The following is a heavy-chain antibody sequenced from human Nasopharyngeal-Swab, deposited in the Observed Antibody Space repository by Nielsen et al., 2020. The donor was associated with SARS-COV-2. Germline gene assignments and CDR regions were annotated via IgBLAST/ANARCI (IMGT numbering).Heavy chain of an antibody. CDR2: ISSSGSTI. CDR3: ARVGGSSGWYSNWFDP. Sequence: GESLKIPCAASGFTFSDYYMSWIRQAPGKGLEWVSYISSSGSTIYYADSVKGRFTISRDNAKNSLYLQMNSLRAEDTAVYYCARVGGSSGWYSNWFDPWGQGTLVTVSS. V-gene: IGHV3-11*04. D-gene: IGHD6-19*01. CDR1: GFTFSDYY. J-gene: IGHJ5*02.